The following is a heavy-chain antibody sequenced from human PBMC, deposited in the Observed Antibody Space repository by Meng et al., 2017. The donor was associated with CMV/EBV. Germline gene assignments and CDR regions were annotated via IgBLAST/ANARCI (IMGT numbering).Heavy chain of an antibody. D-gene: IGHD6-13*01. CDR3: ANQYSSSWGGGYFDY. CDR1: GFTFSSYG. V-gene: IGHV3-30*02. J-gene: IGHJ4*02. Sequence: GESLKISCVASGFTFSSYGMHWVRQAPGKGLEWVAFIRYDGSNKYYADSVKGRFTISRDNSKNTLYLQMNSLRAEDTAVYYCANQYSSSWGGGYFDYWGQGTLVTVSS. CDR2: IRYDGSNK.